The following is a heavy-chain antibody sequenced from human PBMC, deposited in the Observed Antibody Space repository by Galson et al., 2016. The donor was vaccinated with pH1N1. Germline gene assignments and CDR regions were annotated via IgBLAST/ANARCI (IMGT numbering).Heavy chain of an antibody. CDR1: GFTFSPYR. V-gene: IGHV3-48*04. Sequence: SLRLSCAASGFTFSPYRINWVRQAPGKGPEWISYIASGCSNTYYADSVKGRFTITRDNAKNSLDLQMNSLRAEDTAVYYCTRENVCWANSGWRSALDSWGRGTQVLVSS. D-gene: IGHD6-25*01. CDR3: TRENVCWANSGWRSALDS. CDR2: IASGCSNT. J-gene: IGHJ4*02.